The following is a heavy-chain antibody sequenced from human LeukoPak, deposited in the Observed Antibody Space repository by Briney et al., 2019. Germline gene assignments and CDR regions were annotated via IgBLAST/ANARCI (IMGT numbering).Heavy chain of an antibody. Sequence: GASVKVSCKASGGTFSSYAISWVRQAPGQGLEWMGGIIPIFGTANYAQKFQGRVTITTDESTSTAYMELSSLRSEDTAVYYCARGEWELLQNNWFDPWGQGTLVTVSS. J-gene: IGHJ5*02. V-gene: IGHV1-69*05. CDR1: GGTFSSYA. CDR2: IIPIFGTA. D-gene: IGHD1-26*01. CDR3: ARGEWELLQNNWFDP.